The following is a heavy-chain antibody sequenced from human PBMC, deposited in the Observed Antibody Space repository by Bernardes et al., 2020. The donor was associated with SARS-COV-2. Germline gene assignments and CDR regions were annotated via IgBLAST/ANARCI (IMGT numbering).Heavy chain of an antibody. Sequence: SETLSLTCTVSGGSIRSGVYYWSWIRQPAGKGLEWIGHTHASGMTKYNTSLKSRVTISVDTSKNQFALKLTSVTAADTAVYYCVRLFYGGDQNHYYYYYDRVVWGLGTTVTVSS. CDR1: GGSIRSGVYY. D-gene: IGHD2-21*02. CDR3: VRLFYGGDQNHYYYYYDRVV. J-gene: IGHJ6*02. CDR2: THASGMT. V-gene: IGHV4-61*09.